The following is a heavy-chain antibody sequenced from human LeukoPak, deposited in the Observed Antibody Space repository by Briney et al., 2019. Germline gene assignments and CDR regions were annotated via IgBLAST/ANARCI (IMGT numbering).Heavy chain of an antibody. CDR2: IYSSGST. V-gene: IGHV4-39*01. CDR1: GASISSGSNY. Sequence: SETLSLTCSVSGASISSGSNYWGWIRQPPGKTLEWIGSIYSSGSTYYNPSLKSRVIIIIDTPKNHFSLTLSSVTAADTAVYYCARQAYDSSGYYFNWFDPWGQGTLVTVSS. D-gene: IGHD3-22*01. J-gene: IGHJ5*02. CDR3: ARQAYDSSGYYFNWFDP.